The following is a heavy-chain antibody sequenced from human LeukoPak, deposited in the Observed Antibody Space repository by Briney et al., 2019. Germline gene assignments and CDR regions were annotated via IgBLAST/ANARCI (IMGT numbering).Heavy chain of an antibody. J-gene: IGHJ6*03. Sequence: SETLSLTCTVSGGSISSSSFYWGWIRQPPGKGLEWLGSIHYIGSTSYNPSLQSRVTISVDTPRNQFSLKLTSVTAADTAVYFCARESRSVNYFYHMDVWGKGTTVTVSS. CDR2: IHYIGST. V-gene: IGHV4-39*07. CDR3: ARESRSVNYFYHMDV. CDR1: GGSISSSSFY. D-gene: IGHD2-15*01.